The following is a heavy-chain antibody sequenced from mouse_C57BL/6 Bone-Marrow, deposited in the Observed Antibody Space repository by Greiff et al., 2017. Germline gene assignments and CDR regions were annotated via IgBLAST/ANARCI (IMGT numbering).Heavy chain of an antibody. J-gene: IGHJ2*01. Sequence: VQLQQSGAELVRPGASVKLSCTASGFNIKDDYMHWVKQRPEQGLEWIGWIDPENGDTEYASKFQGKATITADTSANTAYLQLSSLSSEDTAVYYCTTMMFDYWGQGTTLTVSS. CDR2: IDPENGDT. D-gene: IGHD2-3*01. CDR1: GFNIKDDY. V-gene: IGHV14-4*01. CDR3: TTMMFDY.